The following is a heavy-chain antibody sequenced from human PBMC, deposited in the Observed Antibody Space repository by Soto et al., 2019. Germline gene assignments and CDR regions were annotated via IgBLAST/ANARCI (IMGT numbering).Heavy chain of an antibody. D-gene: IGHD3-3*01. Sequence: QVQLQESGPGLVKPSETLSLTCTVSGGSISSYYWSWIRQPPGKGLEWIVYYSGSTNYNPSLNSRVTISVDTSKNQFSLKLSSVTAADTAVYYCARGANDFWSGYSTYYYYYMDVWGKGTTVTVSS. CDR3: ARGANDFWSGYSTYYYYYMDV. V-gene: IGHV4-59*08. CDR2: YYSGST. J-gene: IGHJ6*03. CDR1: GGSISSYY.